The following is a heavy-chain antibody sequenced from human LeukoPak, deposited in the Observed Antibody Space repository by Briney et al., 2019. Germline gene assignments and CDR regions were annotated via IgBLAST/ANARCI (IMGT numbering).Heavy chain of an antibody. J-gene: IGHJ4*02. V-gene: IGHV1-8*02. CDR2: MNPNSGNT. D-gene: IGHD5-24*01. Sequence: ASVKVSCKASGYTFTSYDINWVRQAPGQGLEWVGWMNPNSGNTGYAQKFQGRVTMTRNTPISTAYMELSSLRSEDTAVYYCARGRVGGWLPRPFDYWGQGTLVTVSS. CDR1: GYTFTSYD. CDR3: ARGRVGGWLPRPFDY.